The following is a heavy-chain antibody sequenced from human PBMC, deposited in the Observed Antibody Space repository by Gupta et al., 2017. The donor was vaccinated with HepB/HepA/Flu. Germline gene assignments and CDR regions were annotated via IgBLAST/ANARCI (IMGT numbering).Heavy chain of an antibody. Sequence: VQLVQSGAEVKKPGASVKVSCKASGYTFTSHYMHWVRQAPGQGLEWMGVINPSGGSTDYAQKFQVRVTMTRDKSTSTVYLELSSLRSEDTAVYYCARGLYSSGGWYFDPWGQGTPVTVSS. CDR3: ARGLYSSGGWYFDP. V-gene: IGHV1-46*01. J-gene: IGHJ5*02. D-gene: IGHD6-19*01. CDR1: GYTFTSHY. CDR2: INPSGGST.